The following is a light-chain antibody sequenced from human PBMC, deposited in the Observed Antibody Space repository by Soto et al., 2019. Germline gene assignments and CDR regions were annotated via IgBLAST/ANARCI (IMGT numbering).Light chain of an antibody. J-gene: IGLJ2*01. Sequence: QSVLTQPPSASGAPGQGVTISCSGTSSNIGSTTVNWYQQVPGTAPKLLIHSNSQRPSGVPDRFSGSRSGTSASLAISGLQSDDEADYYCATWDDSLSGPVFGGGTKHRP. CDR1: SSNIGSTT. CDR3: ATWDDSLSGPV. V-gene: IGLV1-44*01. CDR2: SNS.